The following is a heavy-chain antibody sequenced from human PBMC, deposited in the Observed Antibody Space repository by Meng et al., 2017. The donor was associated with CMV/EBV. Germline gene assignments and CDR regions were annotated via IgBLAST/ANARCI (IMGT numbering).Heavy chain of an antibody. Sequence: LKISCAASGFTVSSNYMSWVRQAPGKGLEWVSVIYSGGSTYYADSVKGRFTISRDNSKNTLYLQMNSLRAEDTAVYYCARGEYSSSSSGYYYYYGMDVWGQGTTVTVSS. V-gene: IGHV3-53*01. CDR2: IYSGGST. J-gene: IGHJ6*02. D-gene: IGHD6-6*01. CDR3: ARGEYSSSSSGYYYYYGMDV. CDR1: GFTVSSNY.